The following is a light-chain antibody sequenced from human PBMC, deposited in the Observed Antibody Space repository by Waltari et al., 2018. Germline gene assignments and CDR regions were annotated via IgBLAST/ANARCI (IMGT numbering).Light chain of an antibody. V-gene: IGKV3-20*01. Sequence: EVVLTQSPGILSLSPGDRATLSCRASQRVSVNSLAWYQHNPGQAPRLLIYDATMRATAIPDRFSGSVSGTDFTLVITRLEPEDFVVYYCQQYGSSPYTFGQGTKLQIK. CDR3: QQYGSSPYT. J-gene: IGKJ2*01. CDR1: QRVSVNS. CDR2: DAT.